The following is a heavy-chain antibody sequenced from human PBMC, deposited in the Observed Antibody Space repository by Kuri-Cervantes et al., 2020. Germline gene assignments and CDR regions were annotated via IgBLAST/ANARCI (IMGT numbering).Heavy chain of an antibody. CDR3: ARDSYYDSSGYRGGGMIDY. V-gene: IGHV1-2*02. Sequence: ASVKVSCKASGYTFTGYYIHWVRQAPGQGLEWMGWINPDSGATNYARRFQGRVTMTRDTSITTAYMELSRLRSDDTAVYYCARDSYYDSSGYRGGGMIDYWGQGTLVTVSS. J-gene: IGHJ4*02. CDR1: GYTFTGYY. CDR2: INPDSGAT. D-gene: IGHD3-22*01.